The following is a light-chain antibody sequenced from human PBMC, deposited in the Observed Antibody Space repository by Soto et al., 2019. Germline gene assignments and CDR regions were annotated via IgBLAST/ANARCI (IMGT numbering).Light chain of an antibody. V-gene: IGKV3-11*01. Sequence: EIVLTHSPATLSLSPGEGATLACRASQSVSSYLAWYQQKPGQAPRLLIYDASNRATGIPARFSGTGSGTDFTLTISSLEPEDFAVYYCQHRSNWPITFGQGTRLEIK. CDR1: QSVSSY. CDR3: QHRSNWPIT. J-gene: IGKJ5*01. CDR2: DAS.